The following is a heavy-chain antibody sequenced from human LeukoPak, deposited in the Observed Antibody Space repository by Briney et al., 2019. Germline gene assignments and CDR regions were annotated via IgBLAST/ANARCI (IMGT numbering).Heavy chain of an antibody. V-gene: IGHV3-30*02. D-gene: IGHD1-26*01. CDR1: GFTFSYYG. CDR3: AKSHLPNAYSGTYYCDY. CDR2: IRYDESKK. J-gene: IGHJ4*02. Sequence: GGSLRFSCAASGFTFSYYGMHWVRQAPGKALEWVAFIRYDESKKFYGDSVKGRFTISRDKFKNTPYLQMNSLSAEDTAVYYCAKSHLPNAYSGTYYCDYWGQGTLVTVSS.